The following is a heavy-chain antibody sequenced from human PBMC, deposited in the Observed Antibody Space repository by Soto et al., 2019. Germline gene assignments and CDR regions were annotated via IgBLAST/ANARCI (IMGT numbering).Heavy chain of an antibody. D-gene: IGHD6-25*01. CDR3: ARRKERSGPHYFDY. CDR1: GYTFTTYY. V-gene: IGHV1-8*02. CDR2: MNPSNGNT. J-gene: IGHJ4*02. Sequence: ASVKVSCKASGYTFTTYYVSWVRQASGQGLEWMGWMNPSNGNTGYAQKFQGRVTMTRNTSISTVYMELSGLRPDDTAVYYCARRKERSGPHYFDYWGQGTRVTVS.